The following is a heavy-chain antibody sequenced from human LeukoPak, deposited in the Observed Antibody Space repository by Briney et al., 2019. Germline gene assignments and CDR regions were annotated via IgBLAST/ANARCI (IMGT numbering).Heavy chain of an antibody. V-gene: IGHV3-30-3*01. CDR2: ISYDGSNK. D-gene: IGHD4-17*01. J-gene: IGHJ4*02. Sequence: GGSLRLSCAASGFTFSGYAMHWVRQAPGKGLEWVAVISYDGSNKYYADSVKGRFTISRDNSKNTLCLQMNSLRAEDTAVYYCASGDYLDYWGQGTLVTVSS. CDR1: GFTFSGYA. CDR3: ASGDYLDY.